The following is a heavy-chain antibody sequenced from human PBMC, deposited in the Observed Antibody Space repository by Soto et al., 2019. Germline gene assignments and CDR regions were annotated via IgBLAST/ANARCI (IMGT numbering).Heavy chain of an antibody. Sequence: EVRLVESGGGLVQPGGSLRLSCAASGFTVSSNYMSWVRQAPGKGLEWVSVIYSGGSTYYADSVKGRFTISRHNSMNTFYVQMNSLRAEDTAVYYCLTINSYGPPGSGYYYGMDVWGQGTTVTV. CDR3: LTINSYGPPGSGYYYGMDV. J-gene: IGHJ6*02. V-gene: IGHV3-53*04. CDR2: IYSGGST. CDR1: GFTVSSNY. D-gene: IGHD5-18*01.